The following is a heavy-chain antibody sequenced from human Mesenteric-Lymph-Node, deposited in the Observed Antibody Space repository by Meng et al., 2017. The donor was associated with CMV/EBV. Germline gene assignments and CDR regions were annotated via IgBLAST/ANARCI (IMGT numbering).Heavy chain of an antibody. V-gene: IGHV1-2*06. D-gene: IGHD5-24*01. CDR3: AKDLADGYTCGV. Sequence: ASVKVSCKASGYTLTAYYIHWVRQAPGQGLEWMGRINPNGGATNYAQNFQGRVTMTRETSISTAYMELSRLTSDDTAVYYCAKDLADGYTCGVWGQGTLVTVFS. J-gene: IGHJ4*02. CDR1: GYTLTAYY. CDR2: INPNGGAT.